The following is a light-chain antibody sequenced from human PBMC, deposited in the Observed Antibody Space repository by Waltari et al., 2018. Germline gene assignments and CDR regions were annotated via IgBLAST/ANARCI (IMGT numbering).Light chain of an antibody. CDR2: SNN. J-gene: IGLJ2*01. CDR3: AAWDGGLNGLI. CDR1: WSNVGSNT. Sequence: QSVLSQPPSESGTPGQRVTISCSGTWSNVGSNTVNWYQHLPGTSPKLLIYSNNHRPSGVPDRFSASKSGTSASLAISGLQSEDEGDYYCAAWDGGLNGLIFGGGTKLTVL. V-gene: IGLV1-44*01.